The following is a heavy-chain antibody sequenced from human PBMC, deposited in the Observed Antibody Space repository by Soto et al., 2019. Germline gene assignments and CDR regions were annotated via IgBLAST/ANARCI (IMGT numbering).Heavy chain of an antibody. CDR3: ARAGGQAVAIYYYYGMDV. V-gene: IGHV1-2*04. J-gene: IGHJ6*02. Sequence: ASVKVSCKASGYTFTGYYMHWVRQAPGQGLEWMGWINPNSGGTNYAQKFQGWVTMTRDTSISTAYMELSRLRSDDTAVYYCARAGGQAVAIYYYYGMDVWGQGTTVTVSS. CDR2: INPNSGGT. CDR1: GYTFTGYY. D-gene: IGHD6-19*01.